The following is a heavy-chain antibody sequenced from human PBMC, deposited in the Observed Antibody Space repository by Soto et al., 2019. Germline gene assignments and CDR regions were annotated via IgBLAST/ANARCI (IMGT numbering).Heavy chain of an antibody. V-gene: IGHV4-38-2*01. CDR3: ARAVWYDSVWFDP. J-gene: IGHJ5*02. CDR1: GYSISSGYY. Sequence: SETLSLTCAVSGYSISSGYYLGWIRQPPGKGLEWIGSIYHSGSTYYNPSLKSRVTISVDTSKNQFSLKLSSVTAADTAVYYCARAVWYDSVWFDPWGQGTLVTVSS. CDR2: IYHSGST. D-gene: IGHD6-19*01.